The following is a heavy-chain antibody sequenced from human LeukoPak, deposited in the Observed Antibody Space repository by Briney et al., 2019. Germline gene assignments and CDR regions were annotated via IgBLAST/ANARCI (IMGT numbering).Heavy chain of an antibody. CDR3: TRVGVGGY. V-gene: IGHV3-7*01. Sequence: GGSLRLSCAASGFTFTTFWMTWVRQAPGKGLEWVVNISPDGRDKYYVDSVKGRFTISRDNAKDSLFLQMNSLRAEDTAMYFCTRVGVGGYWGQGTLVTVSS. CDR1: GFTFTTFW. D-gene: IGHD3-16*01. CDR2: ISPDGRDK. J-gene: IGHJ4*02.